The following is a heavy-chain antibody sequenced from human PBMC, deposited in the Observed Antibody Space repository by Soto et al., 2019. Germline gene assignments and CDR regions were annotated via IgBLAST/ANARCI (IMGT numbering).Heavy chain of an antibody. Sequence: QVQLVESGGGVVQPGRSLRLSCAASGFTFSNYGMHWVRQAPGKGLEWVAVISYDGGNKNYADSVKGRFTISRDNSKNTMYLQMNSLRAEDTAVYYCAKVAHNYFLYYYYMDVWGEGTTVTVSS. J-gene: IGHJ6*03. V-gene: IGHV3-30*18. D-gene: IGHD3-9*01. CDR3: AKVAHNYFLYYYYMDV. CDR2: ISYDGGNK. CDR1: GFTFSNYG.